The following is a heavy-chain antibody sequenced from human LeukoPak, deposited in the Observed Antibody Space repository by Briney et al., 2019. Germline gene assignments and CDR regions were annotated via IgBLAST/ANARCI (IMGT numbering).Heavy chain of an antibody. V-gene: IGHV3-30*18. CDR2: ISTDGSDK. J-gene: IGHJ5*02. CDR3: AKDGTSSWFGEAT. CDR1: GFTFSDYG. Sequence: GRSLRLSCAASGFTFSDYGMQWVRQAPGKGLEWVTLISTDGSDKDYADSVKGRFTLSRDNSKNTLYLQMNSLRVEDTAVYYCAKDGTSSWFGEATWGQGTLVTVSS. D-gene: IGHD6-13*01.